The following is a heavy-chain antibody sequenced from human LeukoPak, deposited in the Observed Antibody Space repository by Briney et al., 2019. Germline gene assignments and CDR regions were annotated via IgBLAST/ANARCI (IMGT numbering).Heavy chain of an antibody. CDR1: GGSISSNAYY. CDR2: IYTSGST. Sequence: SETLSLTCTVSGGSISSNAYYWSWVRQPAGKGLEWIGRIYTSGSTNYNPSLKSRVTISVDTSKNQFSLKLNSVTAADTAMYYCAGGETHFVAAAGIFPDDYWGQGTLVTVSS. J-gene: IGHJ4*02. CDR3: AGGETHFVAAAGIFPDDY. D-gene: IGHD6-13*01. V-gene: IGHV4-61*02.